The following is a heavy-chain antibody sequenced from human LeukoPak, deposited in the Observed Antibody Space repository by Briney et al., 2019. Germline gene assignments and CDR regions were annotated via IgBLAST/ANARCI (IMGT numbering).Heavy chain of an antibody. Sequence: GGSLRLSCAASGFTFSDYYMSWIRQGPGKGLEWVSYISSSGSTIYYADSVKGRFTISRDNAKNSLYLQMNSLRAEDTAVYYCARDSYYDSGTPVNGMDAWGQGTTVTVSS. D-gene: IGHD3-22*01. CDR3: ARDSYYDSGTPVNGMDA. V-gene: IGHV3-11*01. CDR1: GFTFSDYY. CDR2: ISSSGSTI. J-gene: IGHJ6*02.